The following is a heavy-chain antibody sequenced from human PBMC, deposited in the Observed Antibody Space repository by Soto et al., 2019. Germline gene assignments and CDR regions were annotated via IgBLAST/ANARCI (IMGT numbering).Heavy chain of an antibody. V-gene: IGHV1-69*06. CDR1: GGTFDNYA. D-gene: IGHD2-2*02. J-gene: IGHJ6*02. CDR2: IIPIFGAL. Sequence: QVQLVQSGAEVKKPGSTVKVSYKTSGGTFDNYAINWVRQAPGQGLEWMGGIIPIFGALNYAQKFQGRVTITADKSTSTAYMELGSLTSEDTAVYYCARRAVAPAPIGYFHYHLDVWGQGTTVTLSS. CDR3: ARRAVAPAPIGYFHYHLDV.